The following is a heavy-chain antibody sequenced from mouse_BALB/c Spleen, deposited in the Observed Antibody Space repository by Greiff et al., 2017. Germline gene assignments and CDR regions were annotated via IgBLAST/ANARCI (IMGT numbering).Heavy chain of an antibody. V-gene: IGHV3-2*02. CDR2: ISYSGST. CDR1: GYSITSDYA. J-gene: IGHJ4*01. Sequence: DVKLQESGPGLVKPSQSLSLTCTVTGYSITSDYAWNWIRQFPGNKLEWMGYISYSGSTSYNPSLKSRISITRDTSKNQFFLQLNSVTTEDTATYYCARGDEDYAMDYWGQGTSVTVSS. CDR3: ARGDEDYAMDY.